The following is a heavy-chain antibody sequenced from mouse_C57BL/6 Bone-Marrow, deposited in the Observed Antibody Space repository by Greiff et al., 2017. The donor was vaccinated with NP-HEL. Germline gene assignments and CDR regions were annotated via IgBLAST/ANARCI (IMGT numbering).Heavy chain of an antibody. CDR1: GYTFTSYW. D-gene: IGHD1-1*01. V-gene: IGHV1-55*01. J-gene: IGHJ4*01. CDR3: ARGGITTVVLYYYAMDY. CDR2: IYPGSGST. Sequence: QVQLQQPGAELVKPGASVKMSCKASGYTFTSYWITWVKQRPGQGLEWIGDIYPGSGSTNYNEKFKSKATLTVDTSSSTAYMQRGSLTSEDSAVYYCARGGITTVVLYYYAMDYWGQGTSVTVSS.